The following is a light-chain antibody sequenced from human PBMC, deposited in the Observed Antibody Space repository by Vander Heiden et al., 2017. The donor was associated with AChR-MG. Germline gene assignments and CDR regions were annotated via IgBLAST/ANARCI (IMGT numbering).Light chain of an antibody. CDR2: DDS. CDR3: SSYTTSSSLDV. Sequence: QSALPQPASVSGSPGQSITISSPATSSELGGYNYVPWYQHHPGDAPKLMMYDDSYRPSGVSNRFSGSKSGNTASLTISGLQAEDEADYYCSSYTTSSSLDVFGTGTKVTV. J-gene: IGLJ1*01. CDR1: SSELGGYNY. V-gene: IGLV2-14*03.